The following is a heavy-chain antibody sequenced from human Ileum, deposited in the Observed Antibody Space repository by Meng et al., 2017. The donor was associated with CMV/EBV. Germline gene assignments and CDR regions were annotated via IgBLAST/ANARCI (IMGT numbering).Heavy chain of an antibody. CDR2: ISGNGINT. V-gene: IGHV3-64*01. D-gene: IGHD3-22*01. J-gene: IGHJ5*01. Sequence: ASGFIFSNNPMHWVRQAPGRGLESVSAISGNGINTYYANSVRGRFTISRDNSKNTLYLEMGSLRVEDTAVYYCAREDSPGSNWFDPWGQGTLVTVSS. CDR3: AREDSPGSNWFDP. CDR1: GFIFSNNP.